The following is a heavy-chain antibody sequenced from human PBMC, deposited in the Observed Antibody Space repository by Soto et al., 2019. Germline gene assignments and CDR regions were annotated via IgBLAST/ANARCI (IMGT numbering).Heavy chain of an antibody. CDR1: GGTFSSYA. J-gene: IGHJ6*02. CDR3: AGEGGGFYYDSSGLPYGMDV. V-gene: IGHV1-69*01. CDR2: IIPIFGTA. D-gene: IGHD3-22*01. Sequence: QVQLVQSGAEVKKPGSSVKVSCKASGGTFSSYAISWVRQAPGQGLEWMGGIIPIFGTANYAQKFQGRVTMTADESTSKAYMELSNMRSEDTAVYYCAGEGGGFYYDSSGLPYGMDVWGQGTTVTVSS.